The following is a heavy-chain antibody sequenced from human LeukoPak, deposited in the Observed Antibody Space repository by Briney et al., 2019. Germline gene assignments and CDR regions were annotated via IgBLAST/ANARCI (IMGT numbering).Heavy chain of an antibody. V-gene: IGHV4-4*07. Sequence: PSETLSLTCTVSGGSISSHYWSWIRQPAGKGLEWIGRIYTSGSTNYNPSLKSRVTMSVDTSKNQFSLKLSSVTAADTAVYYCASEKPSYYYDSSGYFVYWGQGTLVTVSS. CDR3: ASEKPSYYYDSSGYFVY. D-gene: IGHD3-22*01. CDR1: GGSISSHY. J-gene: IGHJ4*02. CDR2: IYTSGST.